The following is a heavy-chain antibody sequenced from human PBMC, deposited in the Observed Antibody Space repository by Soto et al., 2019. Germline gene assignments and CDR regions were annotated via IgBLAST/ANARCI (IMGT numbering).Heavy chain of an antibody. D-gene: IGHD3-22*01. CDR1: GGSITSSNW. V-gene: IGHV4-4*02. CDR3: ACYDESSGYRFDY. Sequence: QVQLQESGPGLVEPSGTLSLTCAVSGGSITSSNWWRWIRQPPGKGLEWIGEIYHTGSINYNPALKTRVTRSVDKSENHFSLKLTSVTAADTAVYYFACYDESSGYRFDYWGQGNLVTVSS. CDR2: IYHTGSI. J-gene: IGHJ4*02.